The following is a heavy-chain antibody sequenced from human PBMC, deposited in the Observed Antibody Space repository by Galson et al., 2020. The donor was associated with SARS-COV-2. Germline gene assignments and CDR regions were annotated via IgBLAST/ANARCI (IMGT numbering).Heavy chain of an antibody. CDR1: GFTFDDYA. D-gene: IGHD3-9*01. Sequence: GGSLRLSCAASGFTFDDYAMHWVRQAPGKGLEWVSGISWNSGSIGYADSVKGRFTISRDNAKNSLRVLILRLVITLHYYYYYMDVWGKGTTVTVSS. V-gene: IGHV3-9*01. CDR3: MDV. J-gene: IGHJ6*03. CDR2: ISWNSGSI.